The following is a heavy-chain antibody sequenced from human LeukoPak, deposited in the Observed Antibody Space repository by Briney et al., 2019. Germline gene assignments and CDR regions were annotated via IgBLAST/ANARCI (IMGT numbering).Heavy chain of an antibody. Sequence: GGSLRLSCAASGFTFSSYGMHWVRQAPGKGLEWVAFIRYDGSNKYYADSVKGRFTISRDNSKNTLYLQMNSLRAEDTAVYYCAKDAGYSSSWFRFDYWGQGTLVTVSS. CDR3: AKDAGYSSSWFRFDY. J-gene: IGHJ4*02. CDR2: IRYDGSNK. D-gene: IGHD6-13*01. V-gene: IGHV3-30*02. CDR1: GFTFSSYG.